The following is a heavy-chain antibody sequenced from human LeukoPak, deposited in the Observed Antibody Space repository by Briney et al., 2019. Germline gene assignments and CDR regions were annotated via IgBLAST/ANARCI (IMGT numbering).Heavy chain of an antibody. J-gene: IGHJ4*02. V-gene: IGHV3-74*01. CDR2: IKGDGIST. Sequence: GGSLRLSCAASGFDFSSNWMHWVRHAPGQGLVWVSRIKGDGISTNYADSVKGRFTISRDNAKNSLYLQMNSLRAEDTAVYYCARVWDGYNDYWGQGTLVTVSS. CDR1: GFDFSSNW. CDR3: ARVWDGYNDY. D-gene: IGHD5-24*01.